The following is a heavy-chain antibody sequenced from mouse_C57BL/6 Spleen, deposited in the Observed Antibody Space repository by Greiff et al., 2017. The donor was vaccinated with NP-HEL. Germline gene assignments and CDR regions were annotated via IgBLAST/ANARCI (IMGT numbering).Heavy chain of an antibody. Sequence: QVQLQQSGAELMKPGASVKLSCKATGYTFTGYWIEWVKQRPGHGLEWIGEILPGSGSTNYNEKFKGKATFTADTSSNTAYMQLSSLTTEDSAIYYCAIRGDYYGRRDYYFDYWGQGTTPTVSS. CDR3: AIRGDYYGRRDYYFDY. CDR2: ILPGSGST. CDR1: GYTFTGYW. J-gene: IGHJ2*01. D-gene: IGHD1-1*01. V-gene: IGHV1-9*01.